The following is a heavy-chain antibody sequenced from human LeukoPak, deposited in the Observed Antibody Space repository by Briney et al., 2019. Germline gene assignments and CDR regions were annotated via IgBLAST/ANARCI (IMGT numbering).Heavy chain of an antibody. CDR2: IFYSGSV. V-gene: IGHV4-4*02. D-gene: IGHD3-10*01. CDR1: GGSINSSNW. Sequence: PSGTLSLTCDVSGGSINSSNWWSWVRQSPEKGLEWIGQIFYSGSVNYSPSFKSRVTISVDTSKNQFSLKLSSVTAADTAVYYCARVNGRRITMVRGVTGPIDYWGQGTLVTVSS. CDR3: ARVNGRRITMVRGVTGPIDY. J-gene: IGHJ4*02.